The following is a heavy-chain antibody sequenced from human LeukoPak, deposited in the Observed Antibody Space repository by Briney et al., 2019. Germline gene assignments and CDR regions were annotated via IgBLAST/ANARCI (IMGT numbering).Heavy chain of an antibody. CDR2: IYSGGST. V-gene: IGHV3-66*01. D-gene: IGHD1-26*01. CDR1: GFTVSSNY. CDR3: VSDSGSYAPLAY. J-gene: IGHJ4*02. Sequence: GGSLRLSCAASGFTVSSNYMSWVRQAPGKGLEWVSVIYSGGSTYYADSVKGRFTISRDNSKNTLYLQMNTLRADDTAVYYCVSDSGSYAPLAYWGQGTLVTVSS.